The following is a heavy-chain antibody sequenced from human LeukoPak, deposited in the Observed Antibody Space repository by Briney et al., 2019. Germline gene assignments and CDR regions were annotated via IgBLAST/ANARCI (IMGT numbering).Heavy chain of an antibody. CDR2: IRSSSRTI. CDR1: GFTFSSYS. D-gene: IGHD3-22*01. J-gene: IGHJ3*02. CDR3: ARGGDSSGYYSPDAFDI. V-gene: IGHV3-48*04. Sequence: GGSLRLSGAASGFTFSSYSMNWVRQAPRKGLEWVSYIRSSSRTIYYADSVKGRFTISRDNARNSLYLQMNSLRAEDTAVYYCARGGDSSGYYSPDAFDIWGQGTMVTVSS.